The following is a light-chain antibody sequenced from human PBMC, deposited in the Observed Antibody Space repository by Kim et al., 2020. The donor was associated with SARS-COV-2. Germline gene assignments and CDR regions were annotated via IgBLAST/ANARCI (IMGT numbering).Light chain of an antibody. CDR2: GAS. CDR3: LQDYNYPLT. J-gene: IGKJ5*01. V-gene: IGKV1-6*01. CDR1: PDISTE. Sequence: GSVGDRGRITFWASPDISTELGWYMQKTGKDPELLISGASILQSGVPSRFSGSGVGSYFTLTISSLQPEDFATYYCLQDYNYPLTFGQGTRMEIK.